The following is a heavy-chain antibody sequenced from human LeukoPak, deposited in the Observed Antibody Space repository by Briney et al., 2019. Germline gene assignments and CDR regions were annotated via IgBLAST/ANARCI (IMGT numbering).Heavy chain of an antibody. CDR1: GYTFTGYY. CDR3: ARKSVAYPWDN. V-gene: IGHV1-2*02. CDR2: INPNTGGT. Sequence: GASVKVSCMASGYTFTGYYMHWMRQAPGQGLELMGAINPNTGGTNCAQKFQGRVTMTRDTSISTAYMELSRLTSDDTAVYYCARKSVAYPWDNWGQGTLVTVSS. D-gene: IGHD2-2*01. J-gene: IGHJ4*02.